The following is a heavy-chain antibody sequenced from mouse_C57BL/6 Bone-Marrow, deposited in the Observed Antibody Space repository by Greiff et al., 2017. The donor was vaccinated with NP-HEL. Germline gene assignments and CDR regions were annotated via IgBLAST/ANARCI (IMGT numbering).Heavy chain of an antibody. CDR1: GYTFTSYW. V-gene: IGHV1-74*01. D-gene: IGHD3-2*02. CDR3: AIEGDSSGSGSFDY. Sequence: QVQLQRPGAELVKPGASVKVSCKASGYTFTSYWMHWVKQRPGQGLEWLGRIHPSDSDTNYNQKFKGKATLTVDKSSSTAYMQLSSLTSEDSAVYYCAIEGDSSGSGSFDYWGQGTTLTVSS. J-gene: IGHJ2*01. CDR2: IHPSDSDT.